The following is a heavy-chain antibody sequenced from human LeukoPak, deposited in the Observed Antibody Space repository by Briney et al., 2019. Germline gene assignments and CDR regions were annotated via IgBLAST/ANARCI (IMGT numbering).Heavy chain of an antibody. CDR3: ARGKYSSITTFDY. V-gene: IGHV3-9*01. CDR1: GFTFDDYA. CDR2: ISWSSGSI. J-gene: IGHJ4*02. Sequence: PGGSLRLSCAASGFTFDDYAMHWVRQAPGKGLEWVSGISWSSGSIGYADSVKGRFTISRDNAKNSLYLQMNSLRAEDTALYHCARGKYSSITTFDYWGQGTLVTVSS. D-gene: IGHD6-13*01.